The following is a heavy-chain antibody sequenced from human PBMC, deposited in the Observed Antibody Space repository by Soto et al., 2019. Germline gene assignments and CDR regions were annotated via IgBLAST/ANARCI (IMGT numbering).Heavy chain of an antibody. CDR1: GGSITSSNW. D-gene: IGHD4-17*01. V-gene: IGHV4-4*02. CDR3: ARDLYGDYGNYGMDV. Sequence: QVQLQESGPGLVKPSGTLSLTCAVSGGSITSSNWWSWVRQPPGKGLEWIGEIYHSGDTNYNPSLESRVTISIDKSRNKFSLILNSLTAADTAVYYCARDLYGDYGNYGMDVWGQGTTVTVSS. CDR2: IYHSGDT. J-gene: IGHJ6*02.